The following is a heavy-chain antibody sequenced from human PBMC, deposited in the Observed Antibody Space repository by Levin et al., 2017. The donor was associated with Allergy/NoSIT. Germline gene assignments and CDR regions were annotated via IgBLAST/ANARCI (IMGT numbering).Heavy chain of an antibody. CDR1: GFTFSIHG. Sequence: GESLKISCAASGFTFSIHGMHWVRQAPGKGLEWVAVTSNDGSNKYYADSVKGRFTISRDNSKNTLYLQMNSLRAEDTAVYYCAKDGGYCSGGGCYPRVSWGQGTLVTVSS. CDR2: TSNDGSNK. D-gene: IGHD2-15*01. V-gene: IGHV3-30*18. J-gene: IGHJ5*02. CDR3: AKDGGYCSGGGCYPRVS.